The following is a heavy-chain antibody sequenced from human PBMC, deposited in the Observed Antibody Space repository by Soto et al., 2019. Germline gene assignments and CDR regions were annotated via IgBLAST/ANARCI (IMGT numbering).Heavy chain of an antibody. CDR1: GGSISSSSDF. CDR2: IYYSGST. J-gene: IGHJ6*02. CDR3: ARLGEGAVSNYYYYGMDV. V-gene: IGHV4-39*01. D-gene: IGHD3-10*01. Sequence: SETLSLTCSVSGGSISSSSDFWGWIRQPPGKGLEWIGSIYYSGSTYYNPSLKSRVTISVDTSKNQFSLKLSSVTAADTAVYYCARLGEGAVSNYYYYGMDVWGQGTTVTVSS.